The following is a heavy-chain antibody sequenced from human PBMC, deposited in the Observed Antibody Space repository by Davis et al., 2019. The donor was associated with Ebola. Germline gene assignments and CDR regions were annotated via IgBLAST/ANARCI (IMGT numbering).Heavy chain of an antibody. D-gene: IGHD2-15*01. J-gene: IGHJ4*02. CDR1: GFVFSNYD. Sequence: GESLKISCAASGFVFSNYDMSWVRQVPGTGLEWVSTVSGSGGHTHYSDSVRGRFTISRDNSKNTLYLKMNSLRAEDTATYYCARYCHYPDCSYFDFWGQGTVVAVSS. V-gene: IGHV3-23*01. CDR3: ARYCHYPDCSYFDF. CDR2: VSGSGGHT.